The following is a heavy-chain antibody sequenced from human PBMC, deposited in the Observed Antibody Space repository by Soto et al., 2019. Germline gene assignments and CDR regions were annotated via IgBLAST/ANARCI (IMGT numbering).Heavy chain of an antibody. D-gene: IGHD3-10*01. CDR3: ARGRYGPEF. J-gene: IGHJ4*02. V-gene: IGHV1-3*01. Sequence: QVQLVQSGAELKEPGASVKVSCKASVYTFTSNSMHRVRQAPGQRLEWMGWIDAGNGNTKYSPKFQGRVTLTRDTSASTAYMDLSSLSSEDTAVYYCARGRYGPEFWGQGPLVTVST. CDR1: VYTFTSNS. CDR2: IDAGNGNT.